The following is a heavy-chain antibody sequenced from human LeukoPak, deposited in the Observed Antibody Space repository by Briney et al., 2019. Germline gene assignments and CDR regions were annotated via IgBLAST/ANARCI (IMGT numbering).Heavy chain of an antibody. CDR3: ARDGDPTWIAAANGLDY. Sequence: ASVKVSCKASGYIFTSYDINWVRQATGQGLEWMGWMNPNSGNTGYAQKFQGRVTITRNTSISTAYMELSSLRSEDTAVYYCARDGDPTWIAAANGLDYWGQGTLVTVSS. J-gene: IGHJ4*02. D-gene: IGHD6-13*01. V-gene: IGHV1-8*03. CDR1: GYIFTSYD. CDR2: MNPNSGNT.